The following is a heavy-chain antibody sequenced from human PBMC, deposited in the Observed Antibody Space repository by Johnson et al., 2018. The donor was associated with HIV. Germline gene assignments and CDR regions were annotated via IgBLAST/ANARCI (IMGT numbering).Heavy chain of an antibody. CDR2: ISYDGSNK. CDR1: GFTFNNYP. Sequence: VQLVESGGGVVQPGRSLRLSCAVSGFTFNNYPMHWVRQAPGKGLEWVAVISYDGSNKYYADSVKGRFTISRDNSKNTLYLQMNSLRAEDTAVYYCARDQGELRRTHAFDIWGQGTMVTVSS. D-gene: IGHD1-14*01. V-gene: IGHV3-30*04. J-gene: IGHJ3*02. CDR3: ARDQGELRRTHAFDI.